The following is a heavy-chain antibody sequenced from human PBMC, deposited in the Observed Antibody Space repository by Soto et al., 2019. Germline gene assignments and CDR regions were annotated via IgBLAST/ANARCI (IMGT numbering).Heavy chain of an antibody. CDR2: IIPILGIA. CDR3: AKLVGAKEVDY. CDR1: GGTFSSYT. J-gene: IGHJ4*02. D-gene: IGHD1-26*01. V-gene: IGHV1-69*02. Sequence: QVQLVQSGAEVKKPGSSVKVSCKASGGTFSSYTISWGRQAPGQGLEWMGRIIPILGIANYAQKLQGRVTITADKSTSPAYMELSSLRSEDTAVYSCAKLVGAKEVDYWGQGTLVTVSS.